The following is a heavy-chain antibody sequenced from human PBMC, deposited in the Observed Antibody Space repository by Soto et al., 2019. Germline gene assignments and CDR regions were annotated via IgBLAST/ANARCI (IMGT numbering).Heavy chain of an antibody. CDR1: GFTFSSYA. D-gene: IGHD3-22*01. Sequence: GGSLRLSCAASGFTFSSYAMSWVRQAPGKGLEWVSAISGSGGSTYYADSVKGRFTISRDNSKNTLYLQMNSLRAEDTAVYYCAKLIFYDSSGPSDYWGQGTLVTVSS. V-gene: IGHV3-23*01. CDR2: ISGSGGST. CDR3: AKLIFYDSSGPSDY. J-gene: IGHJ4*02.